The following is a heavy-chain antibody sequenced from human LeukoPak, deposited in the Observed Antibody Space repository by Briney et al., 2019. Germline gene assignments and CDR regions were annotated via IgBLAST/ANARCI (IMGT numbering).Heavy chain of an antibody. V-gene: IGHV3-30*18. CDR2: ISSDGSNK. D-gene: IGHD1-14*01. J-gene: IGHJ4*02. CDR1: GFTFSSYG. Sequence: PGGSLRLSCAASGFTFSSYGMHWVRQAPGKGLEWVAVISSDGSNKYYADSVKGRFTISRDNSKNTLYLQMNSLRAEDTAVYYCAKDPGRNLDYFDYWGQGTLVTVSS. CDR3: AKDPGRNLDYFDY.